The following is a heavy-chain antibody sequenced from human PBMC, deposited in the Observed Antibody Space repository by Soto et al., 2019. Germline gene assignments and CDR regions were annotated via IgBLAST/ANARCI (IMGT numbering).Heavy chain of an antibody. CDR1: GGTFISYT. D-gene: IGHD2-2*02. Sequence: QVQLVQSGAEVKKPGSSVKVSCKASGGTFISYTISWMRQAPGQGLEWMGRIIPILGIANYAQKFQGRVTITAAKSTSTAYMELSSLRSEDTAVYYCAMEYCSSTSCYRDYWGQGSLVTVSS. CDR2: IIPILGIA. CDR3: AMEYCSSTSCYRDY. J-gene: IGHJ4*02. V-gene: IGHV1-69*02.